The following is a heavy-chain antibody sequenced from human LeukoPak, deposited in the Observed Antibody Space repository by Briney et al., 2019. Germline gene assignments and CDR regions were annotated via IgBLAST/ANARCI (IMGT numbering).Heavy chain of an antibody. CDR3: ARAGLSGYCVDY. J-gene: IGHJ4*02. CDR2: INPNSGGT. Sequence: GASVKVSCKASGYTFTSYGISWVRQAPGQGLEWMGWINPNSGGTNYAQKFQGRVTMTRDTSISTAYMELSRLRSDDTAVYYCARAGLSGYCVDYWGQGTLVTVSS. V-gene: IGHV1-2*02. D-gene: IGHD3-9*01. CDR1: GYTFTSYG.